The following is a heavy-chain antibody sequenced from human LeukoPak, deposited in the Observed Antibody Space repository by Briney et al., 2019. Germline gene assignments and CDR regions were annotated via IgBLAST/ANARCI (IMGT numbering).Heavy chain of an antibody. J-gene: IGHJ4*02. CDR2: INIYNDYT. V-gene: IGHV1-18*04. CDR3: ARDSCSGGSCYLGDY. CDR1: GYTFTGYY. Sequence: ASVKVSYKASGYTFTGYYMHWVRQAPGQGLEWMGWINIYNDYTNYAQRFQGRVTMTTDTSTTTVYMDLRSLRSDDTAVYFCARDSCSGGSCYLGDYWGQGTLVAVSS. D-gene: IGHD2-15*01.